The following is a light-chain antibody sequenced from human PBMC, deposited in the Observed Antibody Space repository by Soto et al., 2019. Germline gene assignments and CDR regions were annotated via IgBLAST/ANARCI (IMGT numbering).Light chain of an antibody. CDR2: GTS. Sequence: IVLTQSPVTLSLSPGEISTFSCMSSQSVSNNYLAWYQQKPGQAPRLLIYGTSTRATGIPARFSGSGSETEFTLTISSLQSEDFAVYYCQLYNNWPLTFGQGTRLEIK. J-gene: IGKJ5*01. CDR1: QSVSNN. CDR3: QLYNNWPLT. V-gene: IGKV3-15*01.